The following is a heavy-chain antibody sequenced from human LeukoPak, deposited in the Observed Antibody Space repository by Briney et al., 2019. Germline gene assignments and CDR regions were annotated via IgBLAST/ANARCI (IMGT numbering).Heavy chain of an antibody. V-gene: IGHV3-30*04. CDR2: ILYDGRNK. Sequence: HPGGSLRLSCAASGLTFSNHAMHWVRQVPGKGLEWVAVILYDGRNKYYADSVKGRFTISRDNSKNTLYLQMNSLRAEDTAVYYCARGRAVAIWPLYNWFDPWGQGTLATVSS. D-gene: IGHD2-21*01. CDR1: GLTFSNHA. CDR3: ARGRAVAIWPLYNWFDP. J-gene: IGHJ5*02.